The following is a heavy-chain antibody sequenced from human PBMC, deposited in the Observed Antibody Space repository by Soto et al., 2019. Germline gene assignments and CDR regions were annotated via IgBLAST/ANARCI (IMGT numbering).Heavy chain of an antibody. CDR2: IKQDGSEK. CDR3: ARSHPNYYGSGSYYNWFDP. Sequence: GGSLRLSCAASGFTFSSYWMSWVRQAPGKGLEWVANIKQDGSEKYYVDSVKGRFTISRDNAKNSLYLQMNSLRAEDTAVYYCARSHPNYYGSGSYYNWFDPWGQGTLVTVSS. J-gene: IGHJ5*02. D-gene: IGHD3-10*01. V-gene: IGHV3-7*01. CDR1: GFTFSSYW.